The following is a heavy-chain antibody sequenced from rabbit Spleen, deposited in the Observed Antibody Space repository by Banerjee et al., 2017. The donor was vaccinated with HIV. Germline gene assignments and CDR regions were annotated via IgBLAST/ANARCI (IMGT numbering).Heavy chain of an antibody. Sequence: QQHLEESGGGLVKPGGTLTLTCKASGIDFITHYYLCWFRQAPGKGLEWIACINAVTGKAVYASWAKGRFNISKSSSTTVTLQASGLTVADSATYFCARAPDAGDFDDTLNLWGQGTLVTVS. D-gene: IGHD2-1*01. J-gene: IGHJ3*01. CDR1: GIDFITHYY. CDR2: INAVTGKA. CDR3: ARAPDAGDFDDTLNL. V-gene: IGHV1S45*01.